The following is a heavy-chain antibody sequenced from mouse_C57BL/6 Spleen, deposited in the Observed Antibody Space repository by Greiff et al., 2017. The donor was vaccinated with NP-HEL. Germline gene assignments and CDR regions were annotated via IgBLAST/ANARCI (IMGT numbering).Heavy chain of an antibody. D-gene: IGHD2-3*01. V-gene: IGHV1-59*01. CDR2: IDPSDSYT. Sequence: VQLQQPGAELVRPGTSVKLSCKASGYTFTSYWMHWVKQRPGQGLEWIGVIDPSDSYTNYNQKFKGKATLTVDTSSSTAYMQLSSLTSEDSAVYYCARRGWLPYYYAMDYWGQGTSVTVSS. CDR3: ARRGWLPYYYAMDY. J-gene: IGHJ4*01. CDR1: GYTFTSYW.